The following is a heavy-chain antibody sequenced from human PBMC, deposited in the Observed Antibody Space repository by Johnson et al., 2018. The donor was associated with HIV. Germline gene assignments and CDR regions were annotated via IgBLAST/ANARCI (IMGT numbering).Heavy chain of an antibody. CDR2: ISYDGSNK. CDR1: GFTFSSYA. J-gene: IGHJ3*02. D-gene: IGHD2-2*01. CDR3: AKGSTTSCYSIFNM. V-gene: IGHV3-30*04. Sequence: QVQLMESGGGVVQPGRSLRLSCAASGFTFSSYAMHWVRQAPGKGLEWVAVISYDGSNKYYADSVKGRFTISRDNSKNTLYLQMNSLRAEDTAVYYCAKGSTTSCYSIFNMWGQGTMVTVSS.